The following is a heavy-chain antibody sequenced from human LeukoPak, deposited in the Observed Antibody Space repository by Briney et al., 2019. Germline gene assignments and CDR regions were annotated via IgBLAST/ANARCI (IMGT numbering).Heavy chain of an antibody. J-gene: IGHJ6*02. CDR3: ARAPFYSGYDSRARYYYYGMDV. CDR2: INSDGSST. Sequence: PGGSLRLSCAASGFTFSSYWMHWVRQAPGKGLVWVSRINSDGSSTSYADSVKGRFTISRDNAKNTLYLQMNSLRAEDTAVYYCARAPFYSGYDSRARYYYYGMDVWGQGTTVTVSS. D-gene: IGHD5-12*01. CDR1: GFTFSSYW. V-gene: IGHV3-74*01.